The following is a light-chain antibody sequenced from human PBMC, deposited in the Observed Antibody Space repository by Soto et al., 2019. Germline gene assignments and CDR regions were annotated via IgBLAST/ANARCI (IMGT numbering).Light chain of an antibody. Sequence: QSALTQPASVSGSPGQSITISCTGTSSDVGGYNYVSWYQQHPGKAPKLMIYDVSKRPSGVPDRFSGSKSGNTASLTISGLQAEDEADYYCCSYAGSYTDYVFGTGTKVTVL. CDR1: SSDVGGYNY. CDR2: DVS. V-gene: IGLV2-11*01. J-gene: IGLJ1*01. CDR3: CSYAGSYTDYV.